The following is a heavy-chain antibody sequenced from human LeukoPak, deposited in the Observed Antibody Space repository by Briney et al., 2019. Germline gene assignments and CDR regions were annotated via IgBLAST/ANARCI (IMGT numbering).Heavy chain of an antibody. CDR3: AREEGALLWFGEYYFDY. CDR2: IKQDGSEK. CDR1: GFTFSSYW. Sequence: GGSLRLSCAASGFTFSSYWMSWVRQAPGKGLEWVANIKQDGSEKYYVDSVKGRFTISRDNAKNSLYLQMNSLRAEDTAVYYCAREEGALLWFGEYYFDYWGQGTLVTVSS. V-gene: IGHV3-7*01. J-gene: IGHJ4*02. D-gene: IGHD3-10*01.